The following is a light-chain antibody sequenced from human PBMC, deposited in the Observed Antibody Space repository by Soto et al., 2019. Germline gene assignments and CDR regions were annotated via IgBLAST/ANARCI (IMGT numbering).Light chain of an antibody. Sequence: EIVMTQSPATLSVSPGERATLSCRASQSVSSNLAWYQQKPGQAPRPLIYGASTRATGIPARFSGSGSGTEFTLTISSLQSEDFAVYYCQQYNNWPSLRTFGQGTKLEIK. V-gene: IGKV3-15*01. CDR3: QQYNNWPSLRT. CDR1: QSVSSN. J-gene: IGKJ2*01. CDR2: GAS.